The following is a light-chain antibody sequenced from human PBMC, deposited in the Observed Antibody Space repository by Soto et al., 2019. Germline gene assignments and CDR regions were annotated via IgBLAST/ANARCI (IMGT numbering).Light chain of an antibody. J-gene: IGKJ1*01. Sequence: DIQMTQSPSTLSASVGDRVTITCRASQNINMWLAWYQQKPGKAPKLLIYDASSLQSGVPSRFGGSGSGTDFTLTITSLLPDDCATYDCQHYSLYSPWTFGQGTKVE. CDR1: QNINMW. CDR3: QHYSLYSPWT. CDR2: DAS. V-gene: IGKV1-5*01.